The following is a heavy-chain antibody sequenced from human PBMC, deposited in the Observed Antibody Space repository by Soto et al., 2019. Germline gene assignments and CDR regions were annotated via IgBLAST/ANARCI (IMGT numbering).Heavy chain of an antibody. CDR3: AYTTSSNGN. CDR1: GFTFSNYW. D-gene: IGHD6-13*01. CDR2: IKQDGSEK. Sequence: EVRLVESGGGLVQPGGSLRLSCAASGFTFSNYWMNWVRQAPGKGLEWVANIKQDGSEKHDVDSVKGRFTISRDNAKNSLFLQMNSLRAEDTAVYYCAYTTSSNGNWGQGTLVTVSS. V-gene: IGHV3-7*01. J-gene: IGHJ4*02.